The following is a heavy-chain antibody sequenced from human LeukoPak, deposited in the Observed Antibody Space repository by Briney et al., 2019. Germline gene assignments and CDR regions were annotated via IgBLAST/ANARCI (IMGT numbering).Heavy chain of an antibody. V-gene: IGHV3-11*03. D-gene: IGHD3-10*01. CDR2: ISSSSSYT. J-gene: IGHJ4*02. Sequence: GGSLRLSCAASGFTFSDYYMSWIRQAPGKGLEWVSYISSSSSYTNYADSAKGRFTISRDNAKNSLYLQMNSLRAEDTAVYYCATNRGVRGAPDYWGQGTLVTVSS. CDR3: ATNRGVRGAPDY. CDR1: GFTFSDYY.